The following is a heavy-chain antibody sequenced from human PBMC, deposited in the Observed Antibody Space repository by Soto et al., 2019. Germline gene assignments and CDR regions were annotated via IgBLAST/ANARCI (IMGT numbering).Heavy chain of an antibody. CDR3: AAGGILTPGQRGLCDY. Sequence: GGSLRLSCSVSEFTFSTFAMHWVRQAPGKGLEWVAGISKDGHDEFYADSVKGRFTISRDNSKNTLYLQISSLEPEDTAVYFCAAGGILTPGQRGLCDYWGQGTLVTVSS. CDR2: ISKDGHDE. CDR1: EFTFSTFA. V-gene: IGHV3-30-3*01. D-gene: IGHD3-9*01. J-gene: IGHJ4*02.